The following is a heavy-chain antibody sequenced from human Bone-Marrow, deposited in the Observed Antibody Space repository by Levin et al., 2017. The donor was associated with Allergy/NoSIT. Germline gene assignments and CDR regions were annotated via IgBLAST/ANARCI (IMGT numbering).Heavy chain of an antibody. CDR1: GFTFSSYA. V-gene: IGHV3-30-3*01. D-gene: IGHD6-13*01. CDR2: ISYDGSNK. J-gene: IGHJ6*02. CDR3: AREALPLAASTGMDV. Sequence: LSLTCAASGFTFSSYAMHWVRQAPGKGLEWVAVISYDGSNKYYADSVKGRFTISRDNSKNTLYLQMNSLRAEDTAVYYCAREALPLAASTGMDVWGQGTTVTVSS.